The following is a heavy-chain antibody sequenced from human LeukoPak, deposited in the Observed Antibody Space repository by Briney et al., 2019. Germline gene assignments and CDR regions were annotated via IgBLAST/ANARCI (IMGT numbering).Heavy chain of an antibody. V-gene: IGHV3-53*01. CDR1: GFTVSSSY. CDR2: FYSGGKT. J-gene: IGHJ3*02. D-gene: IGHD1-14*01. Sequence: GGSLRLSRAASGFTVSSSYVSWVRQAPGKGLEWVSVFYSGGKTYYTDSVKGRFTISRDNSKNTLYLQMNSLRAEDTAVYYCARDVLAAGATGTFDIWGQGTMVTVSS. CDR3: ARDVLAAGATGTFDI.